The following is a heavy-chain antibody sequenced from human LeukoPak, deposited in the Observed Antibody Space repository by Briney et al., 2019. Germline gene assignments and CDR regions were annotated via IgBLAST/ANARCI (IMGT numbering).Heavy chain of an antibody. CDR1: GGSFSGYY. CDR2: INHSGST. V-gene: IGHV4-34*01. CDR3: ARDRPYYYDSSGYHGNWFDP. D-gene: IGHD3-22*01. J-gene: IGHJ5*02. Sequence: KPSETLSLTCAVYGGSFSGYYWSWIRRPPGKGLEWIGEINHSGSTNYNPSLKSRVTISVDTSKNQFSLKLSSVTAADTAVYYCARDRPYYYDSSGYHGNWFDPWGQGTLVTVSS.